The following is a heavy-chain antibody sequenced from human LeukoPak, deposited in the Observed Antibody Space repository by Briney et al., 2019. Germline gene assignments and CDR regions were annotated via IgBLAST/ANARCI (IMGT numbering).Heavy chain of an antibody. Sequence: GGSLRLSCAASGFTVSSNYMSWVRQAPGKGLEWVSVIYSGGSTYYADSVKGRFTISRDNSKNTLYLQMNSLRAEDTAVYYCAREAGAWSRGSHYYYYYLDVWGKGTTVTVSS. D-gene: IGHD6-19*01. CDR3: AREAGAWSRGSHYYYYYLDV. J-gene: IGHJ6*03. CDR1: GFTVSSNY. V-gene: IGHV3-53*01. CDR2: IYSGGST.